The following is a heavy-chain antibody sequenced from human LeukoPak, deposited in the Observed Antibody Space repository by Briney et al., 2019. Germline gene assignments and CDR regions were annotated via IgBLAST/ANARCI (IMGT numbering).Heavy chain of an antibody. V-gene: IGHV4-39*01. D-gene: IGHD1-26*01. CDR1: GGSISSSSYY. CDR2: IYYSGST. CDR3: ARVWATTKAYIDY. Sequence: SETLSLTCTVSGGSISSSSYYWGWIRQPPGKGLEWIGSIYYSGSTYYNPSLKSRVTISVDTSKNQFSLKLSSVTAADTAVYYCARVWATTKAYIDYWGQGTLVTVSS. J-gene: IGHJ4*02.